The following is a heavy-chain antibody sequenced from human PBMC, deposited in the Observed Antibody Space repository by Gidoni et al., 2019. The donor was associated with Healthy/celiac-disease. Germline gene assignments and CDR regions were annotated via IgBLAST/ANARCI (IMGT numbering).Heavy chain of an antibody. D-gene: IGHD3-10*01. J-gene: IGHJ6*02. V-gene: IGHV3-30*18. CDR3: AKDREDRTDYYYGIDV. Sequence: QVQLVESGGGVVQPGRSLRLSWASSGFTFSSCGLHLVRQAPGKGLEWVAVISFDGSNKYYADSVKGRFTISRDNSKNTLYLQMNSLRAEDTAVYYCAKDREDRTDYYYGIDVWGQGTTVTVSS. CDR1: GFTFSSCG. CDR2: ISFDGSNK.